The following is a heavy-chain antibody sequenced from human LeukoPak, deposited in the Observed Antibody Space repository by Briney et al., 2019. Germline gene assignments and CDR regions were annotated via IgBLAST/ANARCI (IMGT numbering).Heavy chain of an antibody. Sequence: PSETLSLTCPDSGGSISSYYWSWIRQPPGKGLEWIGYIYYSGSTNYNPSLKSRVTISVDTSKNQFSLKLSSVTAADTAVYYCARGVGQYQLLENYWYFDLWGRGTLVTVSS. CDR2: IYYSGST. J-gene: IGHJ2*01. CDR1: GGSISSYY. CDR3: ARGVGQYQLLENYWYFDL. V-gene: IGHV4-59*01. D-gene: IGHD2-2*01.